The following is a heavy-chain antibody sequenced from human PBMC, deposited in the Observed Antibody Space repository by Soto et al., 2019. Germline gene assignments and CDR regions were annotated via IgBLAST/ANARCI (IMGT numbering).Heavy chain of an antibody. Sequence: GGSLRLSCAASGFTFSSYAMSWVRQAPGKGLEWVSAISGSGGSTYYADSVKGRFTISRDNSKNTLYLQMNSLRAEDTAVYHCAKSLLWFGELLSAFDYWGQGTLVTVSS. CDR2: ISGSGGST. J-gene: IGHJ4*02. V-gene: IGHV3-23*01. CDR1: GFTFSSYA. CDR3: AKSLLWFGELLSAFDY. D-gene: IGHD3-10*01.